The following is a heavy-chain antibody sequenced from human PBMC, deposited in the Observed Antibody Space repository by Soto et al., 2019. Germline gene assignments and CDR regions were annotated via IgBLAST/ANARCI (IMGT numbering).Heavy chain of an antibody. CDR2: ISYDGSNK. CDR3: AKAGEGTTYYYDSPPHY. D-gene: IGHD3-22*01. V-gene: IGHV3-30*18. CDR1: GFTFSSYG. J-gene: IGHJ4*02. Sequence: GGSLRLSCAASGFTFSSYGMHWVRKAPGKGLEWVAVISYDGSNKYYADSVKGRFTISRDNSKNTLYLQMNSLRAEDTAVYYCAKAGEGTTYYYDSPPHYWGQGTLVTVSS.